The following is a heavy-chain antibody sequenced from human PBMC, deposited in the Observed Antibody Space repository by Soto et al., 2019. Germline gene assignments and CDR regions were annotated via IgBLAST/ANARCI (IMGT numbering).Heavy chain of an antibody. D-gene: IGHD6-13*01. J-gene: IGHJ3*02. CDR3: ARDFVTNSSSWYGFDI. V-gene: IGHV3-66*01. Sequence: GGSLRLSCVVSGFTISSYDIHWVRQAPGRGLEWVSLIYTDGSTNYADSVKGRFTVSRDSSKDTLFLQMNSLRVEDTAVYYCARDFVTNSSSWYGFDIWGQGTVVTVSS. CDR2: IYTDGST. CDR1: GFTISSYD.